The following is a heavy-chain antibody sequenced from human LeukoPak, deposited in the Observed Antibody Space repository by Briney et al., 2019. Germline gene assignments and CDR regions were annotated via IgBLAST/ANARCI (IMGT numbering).Heavy chain of an antibody. J-gene: IGHJ5*02. D-gene: IGHD4-17*01. CDR2: ISGSGGST. CDR3: AKGVTNSPFAP. Sequence: PGGSLRLSCAASGFTFSSYAMSWVHQAPGKGLEWVSAISGSGGSTNYADSVKGRFTISRDNSKNTLYLQMNSLRAEDTAVYYCAKGVTNSPFAPWGQGTLVTVSS. CDR1: GFTFSSYA. V-gene: IGHV3-23*01.